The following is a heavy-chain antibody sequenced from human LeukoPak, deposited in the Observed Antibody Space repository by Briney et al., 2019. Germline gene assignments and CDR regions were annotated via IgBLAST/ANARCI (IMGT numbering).Heavy chain of an antibody. CDR2: ISYDGSNK. Sequence: GGSLRLSCAASRFTFSSYAMHWVRQAPGKGLEWVAVISYDGSNKYYADSVKGRFTISRDNSKNTLYLQMNSLRAEDTAVYYCARDLGYDYVWGSYRYTIQYYFDYWGQGTLVTVSS. V-gene: IGHV3-30-3*01. CDR1: RFTFSSYA. CDR3: ARDLGYDYVWGSYRYTIQYYFDY. J-gene: IGHJ4*02. D-gene: IGHD3-16*02.